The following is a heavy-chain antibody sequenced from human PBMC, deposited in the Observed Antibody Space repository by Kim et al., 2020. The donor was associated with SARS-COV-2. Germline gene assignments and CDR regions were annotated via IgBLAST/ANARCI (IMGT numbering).Heavy chain of an antibody. CDR2: IYYSGST. V-gene: IGHV4-61*01. CDR3: AREPQGYSSSWHEDAFDI. D-gene: IGHD6-13*01. CDR1: GGSVSSGSYY. Sequence: SETLSLTCTVSGGSVSSGSYYWSWIRQPPGKGLEWIGYIYYSGSTNYNPSLKSRVTISVDTSKNQFSLKLSSVTAADTAVYYCAREPQGYSSSWHEDAFDIWGQGTMVTVSS. J-gene: IGHJ3*02.